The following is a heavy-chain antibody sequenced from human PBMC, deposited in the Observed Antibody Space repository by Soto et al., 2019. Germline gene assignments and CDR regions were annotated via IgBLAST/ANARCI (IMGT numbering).Heavy chain of an antibody. V-gene: IGHV1-18*01. D-gene: IGHD6-13*01. CDR2: ISAYNGNT. J-gene: IGHJ4*02. Sequence: ASVKVSCKASGYTFTSYGISWVRQAPGQGLEWMGWISAYNGNTKYSQKFQDRVTITRDTSTSTAYMELSSLRSEDTAVYYFARALVRAAAGTMWGQGTLVTVSS. CDR3: ARALVRAAAGTM. CDR1: GYTFTSYG.